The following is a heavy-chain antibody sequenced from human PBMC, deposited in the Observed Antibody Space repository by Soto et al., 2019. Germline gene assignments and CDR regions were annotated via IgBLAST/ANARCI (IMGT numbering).Heavy chain of an antibody. D-gene: IGHD4-17*01. CDR1: GFSLTTSGVG. J-gene: IGHJ5*02. CDR3: AHRTTTVTWWFDP. CDR2: IYWDDDK. Sequence: QITLKESGPTLVKPTQTLTLTCTFSGFSLTTSGVGVGWIRQPPGKALELLALIYWDDDKRYSPSLKSRLTIPQDNSQNQVVLTMTNMHPPHTATYFFAHRTTTVTWWFDPWGQGTLVTVSS. V-gene: IGHV2-5*02.